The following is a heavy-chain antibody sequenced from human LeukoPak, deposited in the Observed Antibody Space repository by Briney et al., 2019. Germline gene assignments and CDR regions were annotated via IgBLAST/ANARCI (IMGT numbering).Heavy chain of an antibody. CDR1: GGSISSYY. D-gene: IGHD2-2*01. J-gene: IGHJ3*02. V-gene: IGHV4-59*01. CDR3: ARDLQVCSSTSCYSMGPREDAFDI. CDR2: IYYSGST. Sequence: SETLSLTCTVSGGSISSYYWSWIRQPPGKGLEWIGYIYYSGSTNYNPSLKSRVTISVDTSKNQFSLKLSSVTAADTAVYYCARDLQVCSSTSCYSMGPREDAFDIWGQGTMVTVSS.